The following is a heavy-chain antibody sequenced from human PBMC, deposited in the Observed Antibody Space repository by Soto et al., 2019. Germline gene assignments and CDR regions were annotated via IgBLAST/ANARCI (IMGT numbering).Heavy chain of an antibody. CDR1: GGTFSSYA. CDR2: IIPIFGTP. D-gene: IGHD3-22*01. V-gene: IGHV1-69*12. Sequence: QVQLVQSGAEVKKPGSSVKVSCKASGGTFSSYAISWVRQAPGQGLEWMGRIIPIFGTPNYAQKFQGRVTMTADESTSTAYMELSSLRSEDTAVYYCARPTRYYYDSSGQSAWFDPWGQGTLVTVSS. J-gene: IGHJ5*02. CDR3: ARPTRYYYDSSGQSAWFDP.